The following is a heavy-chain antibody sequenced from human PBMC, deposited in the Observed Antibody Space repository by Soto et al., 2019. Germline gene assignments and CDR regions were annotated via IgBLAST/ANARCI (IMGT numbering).Heavy chain of an antibody. CDR2: IYDSGST. Sequence: PSETLSLTCTVSGGSISTYYWNWIRQAPGKGLEWIGYIYDSGSTNYNPSLKSRVTMSVDTSKNQFSLKLSSVTAADTAVYYCAGQPTAGSYYDLGSYYYYYAMDVWGQGTTVTVSS. J-gene: IGHJ6*02. D-gene: IGHD3-10*01. CDR1: GGSISTYY. V-gene: IGHV4-59*08. CDR3: AGQPTAGSYYDLGSYYYYYAMDV.